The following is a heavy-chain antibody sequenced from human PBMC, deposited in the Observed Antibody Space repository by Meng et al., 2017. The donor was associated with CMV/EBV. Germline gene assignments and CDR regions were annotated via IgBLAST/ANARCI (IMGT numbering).Heavy chain of an antibody. CDR1: GYTFTGYY. CDR3: ARTPSYSGSQRPFDY. CDR2: INPNSGGT. J-gene: IGHJ4*02. D-gene: IGHD1-26*01. Sequence: GQRVQLGSEVKQPGASVKVSCKASGYTFTGYYMHWVRQAPGQGLEWMGWINPNSGGTNYAQKFQGRVTMTRDTSISTAYMELSRLRSDDTAVYYCARTPSYSGSQRPFDYWGQGTLVTVSS. V-gene: IGHV1-2*02.